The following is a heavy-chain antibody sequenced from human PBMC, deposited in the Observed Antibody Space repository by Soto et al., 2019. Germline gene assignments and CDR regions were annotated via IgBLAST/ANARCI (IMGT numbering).Heavy chain of an antibody. D-gene: IGHD4-17*01. J-gene: IGHJ6*02. CDR2: IYYSGST. CDR3: AREVYGVYYFGMDV. CDR1: GGSISSGGYY. Sequence: QVQLQESGPGLVKPSQTLSLTCTVSGGSISSGGYYWSWIRQHPGKGLEWIGYIYYSGSTYYNPSLKSRVTISVDTSKNQFYLKLSSVTAADTAVYYCAREVYGVYYFGMDVWGQGTTVTVSS. V-gene: IGHV4-31*03.